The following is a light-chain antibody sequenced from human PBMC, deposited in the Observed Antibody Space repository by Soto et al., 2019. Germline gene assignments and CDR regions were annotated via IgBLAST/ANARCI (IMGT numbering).Light chain of an antibody. V-gene: IGKV1-39*01. CDR3: QQRYSTTRT. Sequence: IQMTQSPSSLSSSLGDRVTITCRASQSISSYLNWYQQKQGKAPKLLIYAASSLQSGVPSRFSVSGSGTDVTITISSLKTEDGATYDGQQRYSTTRTFCQGTKVDIK. CDR1: QSISSY. CDR2: AAS. J-gene: IGKJ1*01.